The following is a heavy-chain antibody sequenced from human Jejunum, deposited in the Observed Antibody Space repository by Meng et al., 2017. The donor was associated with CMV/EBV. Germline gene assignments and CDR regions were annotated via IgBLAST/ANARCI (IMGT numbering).Heavy chain of an antibody. D-gene: IGHD2-15*01. CDR3: AKDSLCSGGSCYALDY. J-gene: IGHJ4*02. CDR2: ISGSGGST. V-gene: IGHV3-23*01. Sequence: LRFSSYAMSWVRQAPGKGLEWVSVISGSGGSTYYADSVKGRFTISRDNSKNTLYLQMNSLRAEDTAVYYCAKDSLCSGGSCYALDYWGQGTLVTVSS. CDR1: LRFSSYA.